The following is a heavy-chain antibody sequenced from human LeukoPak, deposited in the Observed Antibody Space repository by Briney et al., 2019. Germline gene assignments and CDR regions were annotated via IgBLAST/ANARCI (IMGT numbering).Heavy chain of an antibody. CDR2: IYYSGST. CDR1: GGSISSSSYY. D-gene: IGHD4-17*01. CDR3: ARGPRLRSHFDY. V-gene: IGHV4-39*07. Sequence: SETLSLTCTVSGGSISSSSYYWGWIRQPPGKGLEWIGSIYYSGSTYYNPSLKSRVTISVDTSKNQFSLKLSSVTAADTAVYYCARGPRLRSHFDYWGQGTLVTVSS. J-gene: IGHJ4*02.